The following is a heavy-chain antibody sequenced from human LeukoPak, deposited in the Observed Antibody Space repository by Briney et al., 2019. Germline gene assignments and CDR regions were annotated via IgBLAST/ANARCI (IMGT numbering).Heavy chain of an antibody. Sequence: ASVKVSCKASGGTFSSYAISWARQAPGQGLEWMGGIIPIFGTANYAQKFQGRVTITTDESTSTAYMELSSLRSEDTAVYYCARGTTAMQNDAFDIWGQGTMVTVSS. D-gene: IGHD5-18*01. J-gene: IGHJ3*02. CDR1: GGTFSSYA. CDR3: ARGTTAMQNDAFDI. V-gene: IGHV1-69*05. CDR2: IIPIFGTA.